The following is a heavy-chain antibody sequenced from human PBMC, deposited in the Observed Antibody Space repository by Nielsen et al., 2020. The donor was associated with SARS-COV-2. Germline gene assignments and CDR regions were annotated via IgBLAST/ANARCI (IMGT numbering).Heavy chain of an antibody. CDR2: IYYSGST. V-gene: IGHV4-39*01. Sequence: SETLSLTCTVSGGSISSSSYYWGWIRQPPGKGLEWIGSIYYSGSTYYNPSLKSRVTISVDTSKNQFSLKLSSVTAADTAVYYCARHIGYCSGGSCYPFDYWGQGTLVTVSS. CDR3: ARHIGYCSGGSCYPFDY. CDR1: GGSISSSSYY. D-gene: IGHD2-15*01. J-gene: IGHJ4*02.